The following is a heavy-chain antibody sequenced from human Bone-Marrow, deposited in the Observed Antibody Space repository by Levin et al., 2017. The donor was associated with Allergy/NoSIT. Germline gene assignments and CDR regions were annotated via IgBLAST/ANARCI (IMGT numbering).Heavy chain of an antibody. CDR1: GSTFSDYY. Sequence: GGSLRLSCEVSGSTFSDYYIAWIRQAPGKPLEWISYIKSRGATIYYADSVKGRFTTSRGSAKTSVFLQMNTLRAEDTAVYYCAGSLTDVGEYETYYFAHWGQGTLVAVSS. J-gene: IGHJ4*02. CDR2: IKSRGATI. V-gene: IGHV3-11*01. D-gene: IGHD4-17*01. CDR3: AGSLTDVGEYETYYFAH.